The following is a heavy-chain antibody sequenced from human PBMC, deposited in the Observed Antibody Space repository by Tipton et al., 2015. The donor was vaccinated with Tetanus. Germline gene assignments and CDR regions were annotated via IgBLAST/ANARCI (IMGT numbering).Heavy chain of an antibody. V-gene: IGHV4-34*01. Sequence: TLSLTCAVYGGSFSGYYWSWIRQPPGKGLEWIGEINHSGSTNYNPSLKSRVTISVDTSKNQFSLKLRSVTAADTAVYYCVRGGGHPPLRFLEWGRKYFQHWGQGTLVTVSS. D-gene: IGHD3-3*01. CDR3: VRGGGHPPLRFLEWGRKYFQH. J-gene: IGHJ1*01. CDR1: GGSFSGYY. CDR2: INHSGST.